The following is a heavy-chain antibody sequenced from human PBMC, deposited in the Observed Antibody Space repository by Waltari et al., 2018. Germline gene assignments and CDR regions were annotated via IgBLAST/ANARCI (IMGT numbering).Heavy chain of an antibody. CDR1: GFAFCSYR. CDR3: ARDNGGMVGATPSFYFDY. CDR2: ISSSSNYK. Sequence: EVQLVESGGGLVKPGGSLRLSRAASGFAFCSYRVQWVGKAPGKGLEWFPSISSSSNYKYYADSMKGRFTISRDNAGNSLFLQLNSLRAEDTAVYYCARDNGGMVGATPSFYFDYWGQGTLVTVSS. J-gene: IGHJ4*02. V-gene: IGHV3-21*01. D-gene: IGHD1-26*01.